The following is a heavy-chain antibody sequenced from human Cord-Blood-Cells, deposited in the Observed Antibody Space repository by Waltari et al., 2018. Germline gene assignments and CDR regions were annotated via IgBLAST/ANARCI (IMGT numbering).Heavy chain of an antibody. D-gene: IGHD7-27*01. Sequence: QLQLQESGPGLVKPSETLSLTCTVSGGSISSSSYYWGWIRQPPGKGLEWIGGIYYSGSTYDNPALKSRVTISVDTSKNQFSLKLSSVTAADTAVYYCARQTGDRYFDLWGRGTLVTVSS. J-gene: IGHJ2*01. CDR3: ARQTGDRYFDL. CDR2: IYYSGST. CDR1: GGSISSSSYY. V-gene: IGHV4-39*01.